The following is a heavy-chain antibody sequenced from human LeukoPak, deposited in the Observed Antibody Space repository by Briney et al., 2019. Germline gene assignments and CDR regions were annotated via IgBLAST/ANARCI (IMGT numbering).Heavy chain of an antibody. D-gene: IGHD3-16*01. CDR1: GGSISISSYY. CDR3: ARMGEFHTGPYYYYMDV. J-gene: IGHJ6*03. CDR2: IYYSGST. Sequence: SETLSLTCTVSGGSISISSYYWGWIRQPPGKGLEWIGSIYYSGSTYYNPSLKSRVTISVDTSKNQSSLKLSSVPAADTAVYSCARMGEFHTGPYYYYMDVWGKGTTVTVSS. V-gene: IGHV4-39*07.